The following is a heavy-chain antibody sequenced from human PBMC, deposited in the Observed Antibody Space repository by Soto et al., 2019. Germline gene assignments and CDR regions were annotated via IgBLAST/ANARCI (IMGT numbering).Heavy chain of an antibody. V-gene: IGHV1-69*01. J-gene: IGHJ5*02. D-gene: IGHD1-1*01. CDR2: IIPIFGTA. Sequence: QVQLVQSGAEVKKPGSSVKVSCKASGGTFSSYAISWVRQAPGQGLEWMGGIIPIFGTANYAQKFQGRVTITADEATSTAYMELSSLRPEDTAVYYCASCPNWNDGFSWFDPWGQGTLVTVSS. CDR1: GGTFSSYA. CDR3: ASCPNWNDGFSWFDP.